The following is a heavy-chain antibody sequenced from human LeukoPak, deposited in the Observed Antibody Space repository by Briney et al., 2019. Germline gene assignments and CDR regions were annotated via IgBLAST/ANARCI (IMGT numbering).Heavy chain of an antibody. J-gene: IGHJ6*02. CDR1: GFTFSSYG. V-gene: IGHV3-33*01. D-gene: IGHD4-17*01. CDR2: IWYDGSNK. Sequence: GRSLRLSCAASGFTFSSYGMHWVRQAPGKGLEWVAVIWYDGSNKYYADSVKGRFTISRDNSKNTLYLQMNSLRAEDTAVYYCARVHDYGDSHYYYYGMDVWGQGTTVTVSS. CDR3: ARVHDYGDSHYYYYGMDV.